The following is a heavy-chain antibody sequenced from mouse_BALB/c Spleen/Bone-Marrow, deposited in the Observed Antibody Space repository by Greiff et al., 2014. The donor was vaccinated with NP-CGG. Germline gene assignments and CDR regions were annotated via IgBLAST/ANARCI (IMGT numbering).Heavy chain of an antibody. CDR3: SRLRMITTYFDV. D-gene: IGHD2-4*01. J-gene: IGHJ1*01. Sequence: EVQLQQSGGGLAKPGGSLQLSCAASGFTFSTYAMSWVRQTPEKRLEWVATISSSGSYTYYPDSVKGRFTISRDNAKNTPYLQMSSLRSENTAMFYCSRLRMITTYFDVWGAGTTVTVSS. V-gene: IGHV5-9-3*01. CDR1: GFTFSTYA. CDR2: ISSSGSYT.